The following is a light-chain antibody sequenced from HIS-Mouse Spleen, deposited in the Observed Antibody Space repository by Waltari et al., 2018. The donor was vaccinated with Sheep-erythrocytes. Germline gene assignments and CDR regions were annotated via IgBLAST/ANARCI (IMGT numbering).Light chain of an antibody. V-gene: IGKV1-39*01. Sequence: DIQMTQSPSSLSASVGDRVTITCRASQSLSSYLNWYQQKPGKAPKLLSYAASSLQSGVPSRVSGSGSVTDVTLTISSLQPEDFATYYCQQSYSTPQFTFGPGTKVDIK. CDR2: AAS. CDR3: QQSYSTPQFT. CDR1: QSLSSY. J-gene: IGKJ3*01.